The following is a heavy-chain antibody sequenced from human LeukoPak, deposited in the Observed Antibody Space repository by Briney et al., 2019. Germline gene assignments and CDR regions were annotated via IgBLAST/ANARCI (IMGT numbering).Heavy chain of an antibody. CDR3: ARIQYAGYDYGTFDY. CDR2: IYHSGST. CDR1: GGSISSGSYY. J-gene: IGHJ4*02. D-gene: IGHD5-12*01. Sequence: SETLSLTCAVSGGSISSGSYYWSWIRQPAGKGLEWIGSIYHSGSTYYNPSLKSRVTISVDTSKNQFSLKLSSVTAADTAVYYCARIQYAGYDYGTFDYWGQGNLVTVSS. V-gene: IGHV4-39*07.